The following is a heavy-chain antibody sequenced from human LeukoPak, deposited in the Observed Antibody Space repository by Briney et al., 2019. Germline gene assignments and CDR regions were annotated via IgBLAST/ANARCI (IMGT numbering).Heavy chain of an antibody. CDR3: ARVEGPNGQLQLGL. CDR2: IYTSGST. D-gene: IGHD5-24*01. J-gene: IGHJ4*02. Sequence: PSETLSLTCTVSGGSISSGSYYWSWIRQPAGKGLEWIGRIYTSGSTNYNPSLKSRVTMSVDTSKNQFSLKLSSVTAADTVVYYCARVEGPNGQLQLGLWGQGTLVTVSS. V-gene: IGHV4-61*02. CDR1: GGSISSGSYY.